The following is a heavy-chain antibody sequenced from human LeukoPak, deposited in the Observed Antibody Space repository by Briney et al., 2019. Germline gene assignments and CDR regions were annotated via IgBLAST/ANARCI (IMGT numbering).Heavy chain of an antibody. CDR1: GFTVSSNY. CDR2: IYSGGST. V-gene: IGHV3-66*01. D-gene: IGHD6-6*01. CDR3: AREKRPNDWFDP. J-gene: IGHJ5*02. Sequence: GGSLRLSCAASGFTVSSNYMSWVRQAPGKGLEWASVIYSGGSTYYADSVKGRFTISRDNSKNTLYLQMNSLRAEDTAVYYCAREKRPNDWFDPWGQGTLVTVSS.